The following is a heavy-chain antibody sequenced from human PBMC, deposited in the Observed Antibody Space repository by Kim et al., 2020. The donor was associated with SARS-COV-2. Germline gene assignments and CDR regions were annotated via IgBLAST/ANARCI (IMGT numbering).Heavy chain of an antibody. J-gene: IGHJ6*02. Sequence: GGSLRLSCAASGFTFSSYGMHWVRQAPGKGLEWVAVISYDGSNKYYADSVKGRFTISRDNSKNTLYLQMNSLRAEDTAVYYCAKDRRKAYEYVWGSYRSYCYYGRDVWGQGTTVTVSS. CDR2: ISYDGSNK. V-gene: IGHV3-30*18. D-gene: IGHD3-16*02. CDR1: GFTFSSYG. CDR3: AKDRRKAYEYVWGSYRSYCYYGRDV.